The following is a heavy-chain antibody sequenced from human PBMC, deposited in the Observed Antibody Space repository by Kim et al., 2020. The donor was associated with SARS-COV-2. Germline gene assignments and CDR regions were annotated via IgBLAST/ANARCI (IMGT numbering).Heavy chain of an antibody. CDR3: ARDSGSIRHDYYYYGMDV. CDR1: GFTFSSYG. D-gene: IGHD2-2*01. Sequence: GGSLRLSCAASGFTFSSYGMHWVRQAPGKGLEWVAVIWYDGSNKYYADSVKGRFTISRDNSKNTLYLQMNSLRAEDTAVYYCARDSGSIRHDYYYYGMDVWGQGTTVTVSS. V-gene: IGHV3-33*01. J-gene: IGHJ6*02. CDR2: IWYDGSNK.